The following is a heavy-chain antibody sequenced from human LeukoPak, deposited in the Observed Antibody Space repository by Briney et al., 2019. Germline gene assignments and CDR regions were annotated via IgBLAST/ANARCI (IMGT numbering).Heavy chain of an antibody. CDR1: GFTFSRYW. CDR3: ASAPAEIGGYYPEYFRH. V-gene: IGHV3-74*01. D-gene: IGHD3-22*01. CDR2: IKSDGST. J-gene: IGHJ1*01. Sequence: GGSLRLSCAASGFTFSRYWMHWVRQAPGKGLVWFSRIKSDGSTNYADSVKGRFTISRDNAKNTVSLQMNSLRAEDTGVYYCASAPAEIGGYYPEYFRHWGQGTLVTVSS.